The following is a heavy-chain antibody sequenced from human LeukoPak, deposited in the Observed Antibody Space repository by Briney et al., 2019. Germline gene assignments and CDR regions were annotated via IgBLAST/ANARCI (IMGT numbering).Heavy chain of an antibody. CDR1: GFTFSDYY. CDR2: IKSKIDGGTT. D-gene: IGHD7-27*01. V-gene: IGHV3-15*01. J-gene: IGHJ4*02. Sequence: GGSLRLSCAASGFTFSDYYMSWIRQAPGKGLEWVGRIKSKIDGGTTDYAAPVKGRFTISRDDSENTLYLQMNSLKTEDTAVYYCTTGTGEKYWGQGTLVTVSS. CDR3: TTGTGEKY.